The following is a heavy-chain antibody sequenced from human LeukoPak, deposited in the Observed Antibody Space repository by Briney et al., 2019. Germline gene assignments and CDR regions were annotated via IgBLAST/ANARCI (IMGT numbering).Heavy chain of an antibody. CDR2: IYHTGST. D-gene: IGHD2-15*01. J-gene: IGHJ6*02. CDR3: ARDRGVVVAAAPGDYYYYYGMDV. V-gene: IGHV4-4*02. CDR1: GGSISSSKW. Sequence: PSGTLSLTCAVSGGSISSSKWWSWVRQPPGKGLEWIGEIYHTGSTNYNPSLKSRVTISVDTSKNQFSLKLSSVTAADTAVYYCARDRGVVVAAAPGDYYYYYGMDVWGQGTTVTVSS.